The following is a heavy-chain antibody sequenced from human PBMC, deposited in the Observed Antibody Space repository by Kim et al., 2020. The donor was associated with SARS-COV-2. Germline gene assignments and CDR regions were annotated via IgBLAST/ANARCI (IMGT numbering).Heavy chain of an antibody. V-gene: IGHV3-23*01. Sequence: GGSLRLSCVASGFTFGPSPLAWVRQAPGKGLEWVSSISGDSRGTSSADSAKGRFTISRANSKNTVNLQIHSHTPEATAAYYYTNSTILYLPLRHGMDVWG. CDR1: GFTFGPSP. CDR2: ISGDSRGT. J-gene: IGHJ6*01. D-gene: IGHD2-21*01. CDR3: TNSTILYLPLRHGMDV.